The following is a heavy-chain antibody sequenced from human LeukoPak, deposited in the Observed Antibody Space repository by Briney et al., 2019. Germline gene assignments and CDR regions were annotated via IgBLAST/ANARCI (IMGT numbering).Heavy chain of an antibody. D-gene: IGHD3-22*01. CDR1: GYTFTSYY. CDR3: ARDGHRMYYYESSDYRFDS. Sequence: ASVKVSCKASGYTFTSYYMHWVRQAPGQGLEWMGIINPSGGSTSYAQKFQGRVTMTRDTSTSTAYMELRSLRSDDTAVYFCARDGHRMYYYESSDYRFDSWGQGTLVTVSS. CDR2: INPSGGST. J-gene: IGHJ4*02. V-gene: IGHV1-46*01.